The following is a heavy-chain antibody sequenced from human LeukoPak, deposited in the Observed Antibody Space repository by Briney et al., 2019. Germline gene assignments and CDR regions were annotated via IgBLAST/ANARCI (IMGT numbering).Heavy chain of an antibody. CDR1: GFTFGSYA. J-gene: IGHJ6*03. CDR2: ISGSGGST. Sequence: GGSLRLSCAASGFTFGSYAMSWVRQAPGKGLEWVSAISGSGGSTYYADSVKGRFTISRDNSKNTLYLQMNSLRAEDTAVYYCAKDQPEASLYYYYMDVWGKGTTVTVSS. CDR3: AKDQPEASLYYYYMDV. V-gene: IGHV3-23*01.